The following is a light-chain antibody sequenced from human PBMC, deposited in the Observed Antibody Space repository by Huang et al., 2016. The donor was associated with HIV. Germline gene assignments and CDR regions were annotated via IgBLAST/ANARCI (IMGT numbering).Light chain of an antibody. Sequence: EIVLTQSPGTLSLSPGERATLSCRASESVSSSYLAWYQQKPGPAPRLLIYGASSRATGIPDRCSGRGSGTDFTLTISRLEPEEFAVYYCQQYGSSPQTFGQGTKVEIK. CDR2: GAS. CDR1: ESVSSSY. CDR3: QQYGSSPQT. V-gene: IGKV3-20*01. J-gene: IGKJ1*01.